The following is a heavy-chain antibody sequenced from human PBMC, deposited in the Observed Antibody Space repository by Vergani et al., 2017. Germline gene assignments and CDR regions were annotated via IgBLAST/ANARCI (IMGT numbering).Heavy chain of an antibody. CDR2: IIPIFGTA. V-gene: IGHV1-69*01. J-gene: IGHJ4*02. CDR1: GGTFSSYA. Sequence: QVQLVQSGPEVKKPGSSVKVSCKASGGTFSSYAISWVRQAPGQGLEWMGGIIPIFGTANYAQKFQGRVPITADESTSTAYMELSSLRSEDTAVYYCAATYYYDSSGLFSFDYWGQGTLVTVSS. D-gene: IGHD3-22*01. CDR3: AATYYYDSSGLFSFDY.